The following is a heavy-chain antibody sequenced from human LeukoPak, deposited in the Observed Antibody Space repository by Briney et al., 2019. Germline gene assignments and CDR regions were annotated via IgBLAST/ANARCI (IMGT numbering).Heavy chain of an antibody. J-gene: IGHJ4*02. V-gene: IGHV3-74*01. Sequence: QPGGSLRLTCAASGFTFGSYWMHWVRQAPGKGLEWVSRINSDGGSTTYADSVKGRFTISRDNAKNTMYLQMSSLRADDSAVYYCGRGGLTGQMAAFDYWGQGALVTVST. CDR3: GRGGLTGQMAAFDY. CDR1: GFTFGSYW. CDR2: INSDGGST. D-gene: IGHD3-9*01.